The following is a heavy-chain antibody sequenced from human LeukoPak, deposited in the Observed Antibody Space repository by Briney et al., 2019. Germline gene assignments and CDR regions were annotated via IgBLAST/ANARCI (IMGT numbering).Heavy chain of an antibody. Sequence: PGGSLRLSCAASGFTFSSYAMSWVRQAPGKGLEWVSAISGSGGSTYYADSVKGRFTISRDNTKNSLYLQMNSLRAEDTAVYYCARDSIRERLTGTYNWFDPWGQGTLVTVSS. CDR1: GFTFSSYA. D-gene: IGHD1-20*01. J-gene: IGHJ5*02. V-gene: IGHV3-23*01. CDR2: ISGSGGST. CDR3: ARDSIRERLTGTYNWFDP.